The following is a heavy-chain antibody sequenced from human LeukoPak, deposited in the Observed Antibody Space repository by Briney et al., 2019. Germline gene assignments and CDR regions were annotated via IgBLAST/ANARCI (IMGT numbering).Heavy chain of an antibody. CDR3: ARATNWNYAFDI. D-gene: IGHD1-7*01. J-gene: IGHJ3*02. Sequence: GASVKVSCKASGYTFTGYYMHWVRLAPGQGLEWMGWISAYNGNTNYAQKLQGRVTMTTDTSMSTAYMELRSLRSDDTAVYYCARATNWNYAFDIWGQGTMVTVSS. CDR1: GYTFTGYY. V-gene: IGHV1-18*04. CDR2: ISAYNGNT.